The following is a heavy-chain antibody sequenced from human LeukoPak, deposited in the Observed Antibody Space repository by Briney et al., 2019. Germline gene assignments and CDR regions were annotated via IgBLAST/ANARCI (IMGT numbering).Heavy chain of an antibody. D-gene: IGHD1-1*01. CDR1: GFTFSDHY. Sequence: GGSVRLFCAASGFTFSDHYMDWVRQAPGKGLEWVGRIRDKANSYTTQYAASVKGRFTISRDESKKSLYLQMNSLETEDTAVYYCARGPTRTTNYHYGMDVWGKGATVTVSS. J-gene: IGHJ6*04. CDR2: IRDKANSYTT. CDR3: ARGPTRTTNYHYGMDV. V-gene: IGHV3-72*01.